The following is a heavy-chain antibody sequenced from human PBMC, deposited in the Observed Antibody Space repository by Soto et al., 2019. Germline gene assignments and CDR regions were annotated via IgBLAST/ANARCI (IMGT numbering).Heavy chain of an antibody. CDR2: ISYDGSNK. Sequence: QVQLVESGGGVVQPGRSLRLSCAASRFTFSSYGMHWVRQAPGKGLEWVAVISYDGSNKYYADSVKGRFTISRDNSKNTLYLQMNSLRAEDTAVYYCAKAVGYCSSSSCRDYYYYYGMDVWGQGTTVTVSS. V-gene: IGHV3-30*18. CDR1: RFTFSSYG. D-gene: IGHD2-2*01. CDR3: AKAVGYCSSSSCRDYYYYYGMDV. J-gene: IGHJ6*02.